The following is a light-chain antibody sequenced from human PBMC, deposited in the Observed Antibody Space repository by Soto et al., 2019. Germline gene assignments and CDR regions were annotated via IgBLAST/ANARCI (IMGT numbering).Light chain of an antibody. J-gene: IGLJ3*02. CDR1: SSDVGSYNL. Sequence: QSALTQPASVSGYPGQSITISCTGTSSDVGSYNLVSWYQQHPGKAPKLMIYEGSKRPSGVSNRFSGSKSGNTASLTISGLQAEDEADYYCCSYAGSRVFGGGTKLTVL. CDR3: CSYAGSRV. V-gene: IGLV2-23*01. CDR2: EGS.